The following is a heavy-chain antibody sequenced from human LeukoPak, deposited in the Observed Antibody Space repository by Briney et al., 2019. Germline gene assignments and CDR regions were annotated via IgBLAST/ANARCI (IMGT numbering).Heavy chain of an antibody. CDR1: GFTFSSYW. CDR2: IKQDGSEK. V-gene: IGHV3-7*02. Sequence: GGSLRLSCAASGFTFSSYWMSWVRQAPGKGLEWVASIKQDGSEKSYVDSVKGRFTISRDNAKNSLYLQMNSLRAEDTAVYYCARVSREIVVVDAFDYWGQGTLVTVSS. J-gene: IGHJ4*02. D-gene: IGHD3-22*01. CDR3: ARVSREIVVVDAFDY.